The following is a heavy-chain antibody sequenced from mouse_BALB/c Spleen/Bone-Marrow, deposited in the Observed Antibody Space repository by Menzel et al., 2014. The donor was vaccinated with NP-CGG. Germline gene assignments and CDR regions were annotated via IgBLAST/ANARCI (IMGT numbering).Heavy chain of an antibody. CDR3: ARSLTGKKTFDY. D-gene: IGHD4-1*01. V-gene: IGHV1-54*01. J-gene: IGHJ2*01. CDR1: GYVFTNYL. CDR2: INAGSGGT. Sequence: QVQLQQSGAELVRPGTSVKVSCKASGYVFTNYLIEWVKQRPGQGLEWIGVINAGSGGTDYSEKFKGEATLTADKSSSTGYMQVSSLTSDDSAGYFWARSLTGKKTFDYWGQGTTLTVSS.